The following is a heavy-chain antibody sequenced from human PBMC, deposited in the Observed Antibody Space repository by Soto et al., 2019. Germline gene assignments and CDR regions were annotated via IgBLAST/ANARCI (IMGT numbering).Heavy chain of an antibody. CDR1: GDIVSSNSAA. CDR3: ARGGGYSGNAFDNCFDP. V-gene: IGHV6-1*01. D-gene: IGHD5-12*01. Sequence: SQTLSLTCVFSGDIVSSNSAAWNWIRQSPSRGLEWLGRTYYRSKWYNDYAVSVKSRITINPDTSKNQFSLQLNSVTPEDTAVYYGARGGGYSGNAFDNCFDPWGKVT. CDR2: TYYRSKWYN. J-gene: IGHJ5*02.